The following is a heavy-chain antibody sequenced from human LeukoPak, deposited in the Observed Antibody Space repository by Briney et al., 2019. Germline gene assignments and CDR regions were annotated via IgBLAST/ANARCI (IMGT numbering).Heavy chain of an antibody. CDR3: ARYYGDYTNWFDP. D-gene: IGHD4-17*01. V-gene: IGHV4-31*03. Sequence: SETLSLTCTVSGGSISSDDYFWSWIRQHPGKGLEWIGYIYYSGNTFYNPSLKSRVTIAVDTSKNQFSLKLSSVTAADTAGYYCARYYGDYTNWFDPWGQGTLVTVSS. CDR1: GGSISSDDYF. CDR2: IYYSGNT. J-gene: IGHJ5*02.